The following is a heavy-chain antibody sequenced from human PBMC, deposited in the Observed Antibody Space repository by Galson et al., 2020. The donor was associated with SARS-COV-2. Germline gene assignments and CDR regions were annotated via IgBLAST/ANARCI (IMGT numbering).Heavy chain of an antibody. CDR3: ARGGYAYENDY. V-gene: IGHV1-2*02. D-gene: IGHD5-12*01. Sequence: ASVKVSCKASGYTFTGHFMHWVRQAPGQGLEWLGWINPNSGGSGYAQKFQGRVTMTRDTSINTAYMELSSLTYDDTAVYYCARGGYAYENDYWGQGTLVTVSS. CDR2: INPNSGGS. J-gene: IGHJ4*02. CDR1: GYTFTGHF.